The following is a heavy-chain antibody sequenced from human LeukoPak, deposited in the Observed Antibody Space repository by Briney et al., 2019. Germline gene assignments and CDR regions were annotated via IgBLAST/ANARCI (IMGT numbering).Heavy chain of an antibody. J-gene: IGHJ4*02. CDR2: IYYSGST. D-gene: IGHD2-2*01. CDR1: GGSISSSSYY. V-gene: IGHV4-39*07. Sequence: SETLSLTCTVSGGSISSSSYYRGWIRQPPGKGLEWIGSIYYSGSTYYNPSLKSRVTISVDTSKNQFSLKLSSVTAADTAVYYCARGRQIPATSHWGQGTLVTVSS. CDR3: ARGRQIPATSH.